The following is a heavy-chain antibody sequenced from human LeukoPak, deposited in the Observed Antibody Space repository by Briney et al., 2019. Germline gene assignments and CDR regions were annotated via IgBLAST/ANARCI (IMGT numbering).Heavy chain of an antibody. CDR1: GFTFDDYA. Sequence: GGSLRLSCAASGFTFDDYAMHWVRQAPGKGLEWVSGISWNSGSIGYADSVKGRFTISRDNAKNSLYLQMNSLRAGDTALYYCAKARGRWLQFVGSYWGQGTLVTVSS. J-gene: IGHJ4*02. D-gene: IGHD5-24*01. CDR3: AKARGRWLQFVGSY. V-gene: IGHV3-9*01. CDR2: ISWNSGSI.